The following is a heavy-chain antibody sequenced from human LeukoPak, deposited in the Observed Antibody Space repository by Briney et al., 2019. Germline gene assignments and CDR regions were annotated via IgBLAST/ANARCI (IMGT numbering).Heavy chain of an antibody. CDR3: AREGGCGGDCYSIDY. J-gene: IGHJ4*02. Sequence: SETLSLTCTVSGGSISSGDYYWSWIRQPPGKGLEWIGYIYYSGSTYYNPSLKSRVTISVDTSKNPFSLKLSSVTAADTAVYYCAREGGCGGDCYSIDYWGQGTLVTVSS. CDR1: GGSISSGDYY. D-gene: IGHD2-21*01. CDR2: IYYSGST. V-gene: IGHV4-30-4*08.